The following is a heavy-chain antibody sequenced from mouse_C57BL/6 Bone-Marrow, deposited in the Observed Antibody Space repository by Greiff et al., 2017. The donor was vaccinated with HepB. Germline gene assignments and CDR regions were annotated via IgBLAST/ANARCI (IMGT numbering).Heavy chain of an antibody. CDR3: ARWGKFDYDMDY. V-gene: IGHV1-55*01. CDR2: IYPGSGST. J-gene: IGHJ4*01. CDR1: GYTFTSYW. Sequence: VQLQQPGAELAKPGASVKMSCKASGYTFTSYWITWVKQRPGQGLEWIGDIYPGSGSTNYNEKFKSKATLTVDTSSSTAYMQLSSLTSEDSAVYYCARWGKFDYDMDYWGQGTSVTVSS.